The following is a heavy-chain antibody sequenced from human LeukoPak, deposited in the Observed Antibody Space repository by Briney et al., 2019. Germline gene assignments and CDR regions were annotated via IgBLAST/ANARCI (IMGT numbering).Heavy chain of an antibody. CDR2: ISYDGSNK. Sequence: HPGGSLRLSCAASGFTFSSYGMHWVRQAPGKGLEWVADISYDGSNKYYADSVKGRFTISRDNSKNTLYLQMNSLRAEDTAVYYCARERIVVVPAVGSYAFDIWGQGTMVTVSS. V-gene: IGHV3-30*03. CDR1: GFTFSSYG. J-gene: IGHJ3*02. CDR3: ARERIVVVPAVGSYAFDI. D-gene: IGHD2-2*01.